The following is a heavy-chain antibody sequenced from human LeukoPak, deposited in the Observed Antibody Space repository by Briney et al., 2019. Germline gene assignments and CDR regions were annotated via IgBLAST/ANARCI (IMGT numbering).Heavy chain of an antibody. D-gene: IGHD3-10*01. Sequence: SETLSLTCTVSGDSVSNGNYYWSWLRQPPGKALEWISYIYYTGKTYYNPSLEGRVTILVDTSRNHFSVKLSSVTAADTAVYYCVRSQNYYGSGDYWSQGTLVTVSS. CDR2: IYYTGKT. CDR3: VRSQNYYGSGDY. V-gene: IGHV4-61*03. CDR1: GDSVSNGNYY. J-gene: IGHJ4*02.